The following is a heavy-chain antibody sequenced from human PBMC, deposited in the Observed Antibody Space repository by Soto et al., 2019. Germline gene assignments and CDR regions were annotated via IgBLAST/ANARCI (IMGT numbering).Heavy chain of an antibody. V-gene: IGHV1-3*04. Sequence: ASVKVSCKTSGYTFTYYALPWVRQAPGQGLEWMGWINTGNGKTKYSQNFQGRLTITRDTSATTLYMELSSLRSEDTTVYYCVRFSGIPVWGQGTLVTVSS. CDR3: VRFSGIPV. D-gene: IGHD1-1*01. J-gene: IGHJ4*02. CDR2: INTGNGKT. CDR1: GYTFTYYA.